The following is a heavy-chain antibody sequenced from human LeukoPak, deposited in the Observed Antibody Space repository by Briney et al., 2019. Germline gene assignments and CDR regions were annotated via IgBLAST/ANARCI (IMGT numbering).Heavy chain of an antibody. CDR3: ARGYYDSSGYQTRLGGLGYYFDY. Sequence: GESLKISCKGSGYSFTSYWIGWVRQMPGKGLEWMGIIYPGDSDTRYSPSFQGQVTISADKSITTAYLQWRSLKASDTAMYYCARGYYDSSGYQTRLGGLGYYFDYWGQGTLVTVSS. J-gene: IGHJ4*02. D-gene: IGHD3-22*01. CDR2: IYPGDSDT. V-gene: IGHV5-51*01. CDR1: GYSFTSYW.